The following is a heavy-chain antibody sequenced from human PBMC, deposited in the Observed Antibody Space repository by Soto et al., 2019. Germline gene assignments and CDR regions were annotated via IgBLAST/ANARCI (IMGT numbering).Heavy chain of an antibody. CDR3: ARGGKPYYYDSSGYYDPIDY. V-gene: IGHV1-46*01. Sequence: QVQLVQSGAEVKKPGASVKVSCKASGYTFTSYYMHWVRQAPGQGLEWMGIINPSAGSTSYAQKFQGRVTMTRDTSTSTVYMELSSLRSEDTAVYYCARGGKPYYYDSSGYYDPIDYWGQGTLVTVSS. J-gene: IGHJ4*02. CDR2: INPSAGST. D-gene: IGHD3-22*01. CDR1: GYTFTSYY.